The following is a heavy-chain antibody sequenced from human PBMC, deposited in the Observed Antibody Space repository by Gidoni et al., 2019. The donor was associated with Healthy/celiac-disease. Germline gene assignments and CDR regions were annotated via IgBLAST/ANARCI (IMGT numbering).Heavy chain of an antibody. Sequence: LHLQESGPGLVKPSETLSLTCTFSCCSIISSRYYWGWIRKPPGKGLEWIGSIYYSGSTYYNPSLKSRVTISVDTSKNQFSLKLSSVTAADTAVYYCARQIPEISRWSLNWFDPWGQGTLVTVSS. V-gene: IGHV4-39*01. J-gene: IGHJ5*02. CDR2: IYYSGST. CDR3: ARQIPEISRWSLNWFDP. CDR1: CCSIISSRYY. D-gene: IGHD3-3*02.